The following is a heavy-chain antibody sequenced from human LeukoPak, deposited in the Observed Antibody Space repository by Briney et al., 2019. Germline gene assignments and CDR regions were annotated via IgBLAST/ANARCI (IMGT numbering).Heavy chain of an antibody. Sequence: PSETLSLTCAVYGGSFSGYYWSWIRQPPGKGLEWIGEINHSGSTNYNPSLKSRVTISVDTSKNQFSLKLSSVTAADTAVYYCARGGSGFWSGYYSVRLGQARYYFDYWGQGTLVTVSS. J-gene: IGHJ4*02. CDR2: INHSGST. D-gene: IGHD3-3*01. V-gene: IGHV4-34*01. CDR3: ARGGSGFWSGYYSVRLGQARYYFDY. CDR1: GGSFSGYY.